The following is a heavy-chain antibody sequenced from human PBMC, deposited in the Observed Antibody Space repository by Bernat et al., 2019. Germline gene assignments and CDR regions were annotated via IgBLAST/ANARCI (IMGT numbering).Heavy chain of an antibody. D-gene: IGHD5-24*01. J-gene: IGHJ4*02. CDR2: ISSSSSYI. CDR3: ARDGSSRWLQYYPGGYY. CDR1: GFTFSSYS. Sequence: EVQLVESGGGLVKPGGSLRLSCAASGFTFSSYSMNWVRQAPGKGLEWVSSISSSSSYIYYADSVKGRFTISRDNAKNSLYLQMNSLRAEDTAVYYCARDGSSRWLQYYPGGYYWGQGTLVTVSS. V-gene: IGHV3-21*01.